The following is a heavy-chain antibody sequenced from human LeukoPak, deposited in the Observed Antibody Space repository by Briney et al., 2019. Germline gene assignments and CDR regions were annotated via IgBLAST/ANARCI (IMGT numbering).Heavy chain of an antibody. J-gene: IGHJ4*03. CDR1: GGSFSGYY. CDR2: INHSGST. CDR3: STSWYGV. D-gene: IGHD2-2*01. V-gene: IGHV4-34*01. Sequence: SETLSLTCAVYGGSFSGYYWNWIRQPPGKGLEWIGEINHSGSTNYNPSLKSRVTISVDTSKNQFSLKLSSVTAADTAVYYYSTSWYGVWGQGTLVTVSS.